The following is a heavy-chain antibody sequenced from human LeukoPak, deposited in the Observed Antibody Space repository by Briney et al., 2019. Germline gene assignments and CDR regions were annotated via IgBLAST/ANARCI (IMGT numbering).Heavy chain of an antibody. D-gene: IGHD3-16*01. J-gene: IGHJ4*02. CDR3: ARMFGGVMYDY. Sequence: PGGSLRLSCAASGFTFSSYSMNWVRQAPGKGLEWVSSISSSSSYIYYADSVKGRFTISRDNAKNSLYLQMNRLRAEDTAVYYCARMFGGVMYDYWGQGTLVTVSS. CDR2: ISSSSSYI. V-gene: IGHV3-21*01. CDR1: GFTFSSYS.